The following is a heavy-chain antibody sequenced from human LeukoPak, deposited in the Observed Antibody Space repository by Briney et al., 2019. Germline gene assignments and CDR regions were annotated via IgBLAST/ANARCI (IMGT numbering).Heavy chain of an antibody. J-gene: IGHJ4*02. CDR2: IKSTGDTT. CDR3: VSEDAHTYYFDF. CDR1: GYTFTSYH. Sequence: GASVKVSCKTSGYTFTSYHMHWVRQAPGQGLEWVAIIKSTGDTTVYAQKFQGRVTVTRDTSTSTVYMDLSSLSSEDTAVYYCVSEDAHTYYFDFWGPGTLVTVSS. V-gene: IGHV1-46*01. D-gene: IGHD2-2*01.